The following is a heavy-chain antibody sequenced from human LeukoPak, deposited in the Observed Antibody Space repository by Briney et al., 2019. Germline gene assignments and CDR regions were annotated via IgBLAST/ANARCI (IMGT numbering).Heavy chain of an antibody. CDR2: IDSSGRHT. Sequence: GGSLRLSCAASGFAFSTYAMHWVRQAPGKGLQYVSAIDSSGRHTYYADSVKDRFIISRDNAKNSLYLQMNSLRAEDTAVYYCAGYGYYRLDYWGQGTLVTVSS. CDR1: GFAFSTYA. J-gene: IGHJ4*02. V-gene: IGHV3-64*02. D-gene: IGHD3-22*01. CDR3: AGYGYYRLDY.